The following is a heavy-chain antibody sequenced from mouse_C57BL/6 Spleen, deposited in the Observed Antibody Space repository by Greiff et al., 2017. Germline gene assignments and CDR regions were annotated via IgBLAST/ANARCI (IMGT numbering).Heavy chain of an antibody. Sequence: DVQLVESGGGLVKPGGSLKLSCAASGFTFSSYTMSWVRQTPEKRLEWVATISGGGGNTYYPDSVKGRFTISRDNAKNTLYLQMSSLRSEDTALYYCARPDGYYGAMDYWGQGTSVTVSS. CDR3: ARPDGYYGAMDY. CDR2: ISGGGGNT. CDR1: GFTFSSYT. V-gene: IGHV5-9*01. D-gene: IGHD2-3*01. J-gene: IGHJ4*01.